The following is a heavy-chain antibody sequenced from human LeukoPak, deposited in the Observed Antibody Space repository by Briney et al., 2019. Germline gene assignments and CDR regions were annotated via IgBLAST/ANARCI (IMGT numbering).Heavy chain of an antibody. D-gene: IGHD1-26*01. J-gene: IGHJ4*02. CDR2: ISWNSGSI. CDR1: GFTFDDYA. Sequence: PGRSLRLSCAASGFTFDDYAMHWVRQAPGKGLEWASGISWNSGSIGYADSVKGRFTISRDNAKNSLYLQMDSLRAEDTALYYCAKDIWSRPVGPFDYWGQGTLVTVSS. V-gene: IGHV3-9*01. CDR3: AKDIWSRPVGPFDY.